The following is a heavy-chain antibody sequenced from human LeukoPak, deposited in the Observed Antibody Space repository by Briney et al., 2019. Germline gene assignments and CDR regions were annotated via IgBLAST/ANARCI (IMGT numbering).Heavy chain of an antibody. J-gene: IGHJ6*03. Sequence: ASVKVSCKASGYTFTGYYMHWVRQAPGQGLEWMGWINPNSGGTNYAQKFQGRVTMTRDTSISTAYMELSRLRSDDTAVYYCARDRAVTTWGYYYYYMDVWGKGTTVTVSS. D-gene: IGHD4-17*01. CDR2: INPNSGGT. CDR3: ARDRAVTTWGYYYYYMDV. V-gene: IGHV1-2*02. CDR1: GYTFTGYY.